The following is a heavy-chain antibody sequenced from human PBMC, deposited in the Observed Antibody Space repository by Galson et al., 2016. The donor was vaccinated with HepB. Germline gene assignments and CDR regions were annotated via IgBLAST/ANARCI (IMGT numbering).Heavy chain of an antibody. CDR2: IKRDGSET. V-gene: IGHV3-7*01. CDR1: GFTFSNYW. Sequence: SLRLSCAASGFTFSNYWMSWIRQSPGKGLEWVGNIKRDGSETYYVDSVRGRFTISRDNARNSLYLQMNSLRADDTAVYYCARDGSGWLFDSWGQGTLVTVST. J-gene: IGHJ4*02. CDR3: ARDGSGWLFDS. D-gene: IGHD6-19*01.